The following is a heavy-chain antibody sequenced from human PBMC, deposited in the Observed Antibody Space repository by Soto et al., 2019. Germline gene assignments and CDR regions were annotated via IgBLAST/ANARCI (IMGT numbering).Heavy chain of an antibody. Sequence: PVGSLRLSCAASGFTCRNYGMHWVRQAPGKGLEWLTFILHDGSKTYYADSVKGRFTASRDNSKNTQFLQMNSLSAEDTALYYCVRDHYLVFGYCTFWGLGTLVTVS. CDR1: GFTCRNYG. D-gene: IGHD3-10*02. CDR2: ILHDGSKT. CDR3: VRDHYLVFGYCTF. J-gene: IGHJ4*02. V-gene: IGHV3-30*06.